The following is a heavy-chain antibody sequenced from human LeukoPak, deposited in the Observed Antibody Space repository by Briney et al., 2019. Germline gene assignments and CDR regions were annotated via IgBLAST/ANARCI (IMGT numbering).Heavy chain of an antibody. CDR1: GYTFTSYY. J-gene: IGHJ6*03. CDR2: INPSGGST. V-gene: IGHV1-46*01. Sequence: GASVKVSCKASGYTFTSYYMHWVRQAPGQGLEWMGIINPSGGSTSYAQKFQGRVTMTRDMSTSTVYMELSSLRSEDTAVYYCVRGYCSSTSCLYYYYYYMDVWGKGTTVTVSS. D-gene: IGHD2-2*01. CDR3: VRGYCSSTSCLYYYYYYMDV.